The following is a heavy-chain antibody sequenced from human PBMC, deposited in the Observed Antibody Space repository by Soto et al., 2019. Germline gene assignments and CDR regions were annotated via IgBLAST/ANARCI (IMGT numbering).Heavy chain of an antibody. V-gene: IGHV3-15*01. CDR1: GFTFSNAW. Sequence: GGSLRLSCAAYGFTFSNAWMSWVRQAPGKGLEWVGRIKSKTDGGTTDYAAPVKGRFTISRDESKNTLYLQMNSLKTADTAVYYCTTDSGCSSTSCYEAVDYYYYMDVWGKGTTVTVSS. CDR3: TTDSGCSSTSCYEAVDYYYYMDV. D-gene: IGHD2-2*01. CDR2: IKSKTDGGTT. J-gene: IGHJ6*03.